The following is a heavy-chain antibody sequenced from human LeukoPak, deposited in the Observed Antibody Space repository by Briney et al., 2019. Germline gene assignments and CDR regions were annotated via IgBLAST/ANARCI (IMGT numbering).Heavy chain of an antibody. V-gene: IGHV3-23*01. CDR1: GFTFSSYS. J-gene: IGHJ5*02. D-gene: IGHD2-2*03. CDR3: AKHCSGYCNTASEKRFDP. CDR2: IGSNSVPT. Sequence: PGGSLRLSCAASGFTFSSYSMNWVRQAPGKGLEWVSGIGSNSVPTVYADSVKGRFTISRDNSKSMLYLQMDGLRVEDTAVYYCAKHCSGYCNTASEKRFDPWGQGTLVTVSS.